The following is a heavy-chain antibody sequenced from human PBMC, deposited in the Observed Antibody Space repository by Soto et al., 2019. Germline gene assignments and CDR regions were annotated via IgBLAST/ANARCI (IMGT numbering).Heavy chain of an antibody. CDR3: ARGPVLYRGKPACGLDV. CDR2: IGTSGKTI. Sequence: GVSLRLSCAVSGFTFSSYEMNWVRQAPGKGLEWVSYIGTSGKTIYYADSVRGRFTISTDNAKNSLYLQMNSLRAEDTAVYFCARGPVLYRGKPACGLDVRGRGTTVTVS. CDR1: GFTFSSYE. D-gene: IGHD2-15*01. V-gene: IGHV3-48*03. J-gene: IGHJ6*02.